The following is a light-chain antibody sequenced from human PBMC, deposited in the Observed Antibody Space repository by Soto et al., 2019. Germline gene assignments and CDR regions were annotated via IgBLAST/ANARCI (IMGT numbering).Light chain of an antibody. V-gene: IGKV1-39*01. CDR1: QSTSSY. Sequence: DIQMTQSPSSLSASVGDRVTITCRASQSTSSYLNWYQQKPGKAPKLLIYAASSLQSGVPSRFSGSGSGTEFTLIISSLQSDDFATYYCQEYSSYWTFGQGTKVDIK. CDR2: AAS. J-gene: IGKJ1*01. CDR3: QEYSSYWT.